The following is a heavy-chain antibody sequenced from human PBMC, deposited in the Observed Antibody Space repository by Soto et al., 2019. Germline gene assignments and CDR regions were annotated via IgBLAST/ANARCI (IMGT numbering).Heavy chain of an antibody. CDR3: TTRYPGGGAYY. D-gene: IGHD2-21*01. CDR2: ISGSGGTT. V-gene: IGHV3-23*01. CDR1: FTFSSQA. Sequence: EVQLLESGGGLVQPGGSLRLSCAGFTFSSQAMSWVRQAPGKGLEWVSAISGSGGTTYYADSVKGRFTISRDNSNNTLYLQMNSLRSEDTAVYYCTTRYPGGGAYYWGQGTLVTVSS. J-gene: IGHJ4*02.